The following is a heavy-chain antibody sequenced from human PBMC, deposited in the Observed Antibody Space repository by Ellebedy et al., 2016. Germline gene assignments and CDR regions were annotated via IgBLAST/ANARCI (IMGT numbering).Heavy chain of an antibody. CDR3: ARDLVTMALRFYYYGMDV. CDR2: ISGGGDTT. D-gene: IGHD3-10*01. CDR1: GFTFRNFF. V-gene: IGHV3-23*01. Sequence: GESLKISCVASGFTFRNFFMSWVRQAPGGGLEWISTISGGGDTTVSADSVKGRFTISRDNAKNSLYLQMDSLRADDTAVYYCARDLVTMALRFYYYGMDVWGQGTTVTVSS. J-gene: IGHJ6*02.